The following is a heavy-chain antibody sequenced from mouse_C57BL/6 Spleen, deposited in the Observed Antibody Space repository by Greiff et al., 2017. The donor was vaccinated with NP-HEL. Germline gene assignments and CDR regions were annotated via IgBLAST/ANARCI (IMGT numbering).Heavy chain of an antibody. CDR3: ARSGGSSYGDYAMDY. CDR2: IHPNSGST. CDR1: GYTFTSYW. V-gene: IGHV1-64*01. D-gene: IGHD1-1*01. Sequence: QVQLQQPGAELVKPGASVKLSCKASGYTFTSYWMHWVKQRPGQGLEWIGMIHPNSGSTNYNEKFKSKATLTVDKSSSTAYMQLSSLTSEDSAVYYCARSGGSSYGDYAMDYWGQGTSVTVSS. J-gene: IGHJ4*01.